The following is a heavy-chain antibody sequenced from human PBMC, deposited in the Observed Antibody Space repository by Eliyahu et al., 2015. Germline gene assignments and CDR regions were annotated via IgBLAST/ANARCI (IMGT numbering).Heavy chain of an antibody. J-gene: IGHJ4*02. V-gene: IGHV3-11*01. CDR1: GFTXXXYY. Sequence: QVQLVESGGGLVKPGGSLRLSCXASGFTXXXYYMXWIRQAPGKGLEWVSYISSSGSTIYYADSVKGRFTISRDNAKNSLYLQMNSLRAEDTAVYYCARENIPRIRDFDYWGQGTLVTVSS. CDR2: ISSSGSTI. CDR3: ARENIPRIRDFDY. D-gene: IGHD3-10*01.